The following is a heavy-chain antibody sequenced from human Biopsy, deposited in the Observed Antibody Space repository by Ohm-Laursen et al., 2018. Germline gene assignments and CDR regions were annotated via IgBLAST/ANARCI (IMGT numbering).Heavy chain of an antibody. CDR3: AKPADSYGSEFYFDY. CDR2: INTSGGST. J-gene: IGHJ4*02. Sequence: SLRLSCAASGFNFDDFAMHWARQTPGKGLEWVSVINTSGGSTHYAVSAKGRFTISRDNSKNTLYLRMNSLRAEDTAVYYCAKPADSYGSEFYFDYWGQGTLVTVSS. CDR1: GFNFDDFA. V-gene: IGHV3-23*01. D-gene: IGHD4-17*01.